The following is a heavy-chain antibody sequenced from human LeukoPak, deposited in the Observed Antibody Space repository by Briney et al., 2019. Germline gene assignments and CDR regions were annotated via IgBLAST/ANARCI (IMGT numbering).Heavy chain of an antibody. V-gene: IGHV3-20*04. D-gene: IGHD6-19*01. CDR3: ARDRFRYSSGWYWFDP. CDR1: GFTFSNYG. J-gene: IGHJ5*02. CDR2: INWNGGST. Sequence: PGRSLGLSCAASGFTFSNYGMSWVRQAPGKGLEWVSGINWNGGSTGYADSVKGRFTISRDNAKNSLYLQMNSLRAEDTALYYCARDRFRYSSGWYWFDPWGQGTLVTVSS.